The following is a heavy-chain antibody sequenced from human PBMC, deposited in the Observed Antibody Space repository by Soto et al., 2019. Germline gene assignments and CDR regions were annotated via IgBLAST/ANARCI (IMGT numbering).Heavy chain of an antibody. V-gene: IGHV3-7*01. D-gene: IGHD2-2*01. J-gene: IGHJ3*01. Sequence: EVQLVESGGDLVQPGGSLRLSCAASGFTFSTYWMTWVRQAPGRGLEWVANIRKDASVIHYADSVEGRFTISRDNAKNSLYLPMRSLRAEDTGVYFCARDVSPADGNIFYDSFDVWGKGTVVTVSS. CDR2: IRKDASVI. CDR1: GFTFSTYW. CDR3: ARDVSPADGNIFYDSFDV.